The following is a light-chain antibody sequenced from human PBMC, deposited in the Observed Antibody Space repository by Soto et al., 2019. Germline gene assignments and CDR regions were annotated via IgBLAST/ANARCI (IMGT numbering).Light chain of an antibody. Sequence: DIKLTQSPSFLSASVGDRVTIPCRASQDISNFLAWFQHKPGRAPKLLIYAVFTLQSGVPSRFSGSGSGAEFTLTISSLQPEDFATYYCQQVDSYPLTFGGGTKV. V-gene: IGKV1-9*01. CDR2: AVF. J-gene: IGKJ4*01. CDR1: QDISNF. CDR3: QQVDSYPLT.